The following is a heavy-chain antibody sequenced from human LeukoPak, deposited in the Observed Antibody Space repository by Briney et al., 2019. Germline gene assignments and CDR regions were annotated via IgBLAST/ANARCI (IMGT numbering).Heavy chain of an antibody. J-gene: IGHJ6*03. V-gene: IGHV3-21*01. Sequence: PGGSLRLSCAASGFTFSSYSMSWVRQAPGKGLEWVSSISSSSSYIYYADSVKGRFTISRDNAKNSLYLQMNSLRAEDTAVYYCARERGNYMDVWGKGTTVTVSS. CDR3: ARERGNYMDV. CDR2: ISSSSSYI. CDR1: GFTFSSYS. D-gene: IGHD3-16*01.